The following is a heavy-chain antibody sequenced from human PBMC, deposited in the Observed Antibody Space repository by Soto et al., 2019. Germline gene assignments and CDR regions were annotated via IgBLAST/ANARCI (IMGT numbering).Heavy chain of an antibody. V-gene: IGHV3-48*01. CDR1: GFTFSSYS. CDR3: ARDYFGAYCSSTSCYSDYYYGMDV. Sequence: GGSLRLSCAASGFTFSSYSMNWVRQAPGKALEWVSYISSSSSTIYYADSVKGRITISRDNAKNSLYLQMNSLRAEDTAVYYCARDYFGAYCSSTSCYSDYYYGMDVWGQGTTVTVSS. CDR2: ISSSSSTI. J-gene: IGHJ6*02. D-gene: IGHD2-2*01.